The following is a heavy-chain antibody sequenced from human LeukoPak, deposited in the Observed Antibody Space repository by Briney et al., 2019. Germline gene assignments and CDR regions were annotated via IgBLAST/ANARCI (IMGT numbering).Heavy chain of an antibody. CDR3: ARGAGVLTGYYTSPPLFDY. CDR1: GGTLSSYA. D-gene: IGHD3-9*01. J-gene: IGHJ4*02. Sequence: PVASVKVSCTASGGTLSSYAISWVRQAPAQGLEWMGGIIPIFGTANFAQKFQGRVTITADESTHTAYMELSSLRSEDTAVYYCARGAGVLTGYYTSPPLFDYWGQGTLVTVSS. CDR2: IIPIFGTA. V-gene: IGHV1-69*01.